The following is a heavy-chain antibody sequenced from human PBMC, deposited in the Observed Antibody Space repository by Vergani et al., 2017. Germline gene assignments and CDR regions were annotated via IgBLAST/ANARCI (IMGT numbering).Heavy chain of an antibody. V-gene: IGHV4-59*01. J-gene: IGHJ5*02. CDR2: MYHSGST. D-gene: IGHD3-10*01. Sequence: QVRLQESGPGLVKPSETLSLTCSVSGGSMSGYYWSWIRQPPGKELERIGYMYHSGSTNYNPCLATRVTISGDTSKNQFSLKLNSVTAAVTAVYYCGRVADFYGLGSRLLDLWGQGSLVTVSS. CDR3: GRVADFYGLGSRLLDL. CDR1: GGSMSGYY.